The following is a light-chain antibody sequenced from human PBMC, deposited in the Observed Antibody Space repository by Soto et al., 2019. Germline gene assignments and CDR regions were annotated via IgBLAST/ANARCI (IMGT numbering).Light chain of an antibody. J-gene: IGKJ1*01. V-gene: IGKV3-20*01. CDR2: AAS. CDR3: QQYATSPRT. Sequence: ETVLTQSPGTLSLSPGERATLSCRASQSVKNNYLRWYQQKPGQAPRLLIYAASGRATGIPDRFSGSESGTDFTLTISRLEPEDCAVYYCQQYATSPRTFGQGTKVEIK. CDR1: QSVKNNY.